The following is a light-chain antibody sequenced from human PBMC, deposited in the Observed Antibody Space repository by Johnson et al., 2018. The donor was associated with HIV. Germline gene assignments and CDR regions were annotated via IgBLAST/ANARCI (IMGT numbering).Light chain of an antibody. J-gene: IGLJ1*01. CDR2: DNN. V-gene: IGLV1-51*01. Sequence: QSVLTQPPSVSAAPGQKVTISCFGSSSNIGNNYVSWYQQLPGTAPKLLIYDNNKPPSGIPDRFSASKSGTSATLGITGLQTGDEADYYCGTWDSSLSAYVFGTGTKVTVL. CDR3: GTWDSSLSAYV. CDR1: SSNIGNNY.